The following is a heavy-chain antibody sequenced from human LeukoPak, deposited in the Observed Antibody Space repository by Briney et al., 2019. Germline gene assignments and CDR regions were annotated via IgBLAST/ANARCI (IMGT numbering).Heavy chain of an antibody. CDR2: INTDGSNT. J-gene: IGHJ4*02. D-gene: IGHD1-1*01. CDR3: ARDPNNDDPIDY. Sequence: GGSLRLSCAASGFTFSSYWMHWVRQAPGKGLVWISRINTDGSNTNYADSVKGRFTVSRENAKNTLYLQMNSLRVEDTAVYYCARDPNNDDPIDYWGQGTLVSVSS. V-gene: IGHV3-74*01. CDR1: GFTFSSYW.